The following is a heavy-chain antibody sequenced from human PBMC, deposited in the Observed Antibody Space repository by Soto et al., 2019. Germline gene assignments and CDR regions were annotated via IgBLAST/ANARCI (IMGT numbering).Heavy chain of an antibody. J-gene: IGHJ4*02. CDR2: INSGSTYV. D-gene: IGHD2-2*01. Sequence: EVQLVESGGGLVQPGGSLRLSCVASGFDFNRYSMNWVRQAPGKGREWISYINSGSTYVFYADSVRGRFTISSDNAMHSLYLQMNSLRSEATAVYYCTSSTSPDAYWGQGTLVTVSS. CDR3: TSSTSPDAY. V-gene: IGHV3-48*04. CDR1: GFDFNRYS.